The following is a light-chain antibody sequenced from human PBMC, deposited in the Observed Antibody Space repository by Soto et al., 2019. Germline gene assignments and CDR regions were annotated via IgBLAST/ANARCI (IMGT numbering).Light chain of an antibody. CDR3: QQFVNSPYMYT. CDR1: QSVSSSY. CDR2: GAS. Sequence: EIVLTQSPGTLSLSPGERATLSCRASQSVSSSYLAWYQQKPGQAPRLLIYGASSRATGIPDRFSGSGSGTDFTLTISRLEPEDFAVYYCQQFVNSPYMYTFGQGTKLEI. J-gene: IGKJ2*01. V-gene: IGKV3-20*01.